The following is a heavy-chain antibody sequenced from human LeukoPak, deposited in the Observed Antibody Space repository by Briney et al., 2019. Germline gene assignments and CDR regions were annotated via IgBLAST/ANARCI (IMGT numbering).Heavy chain of an antibody. CDR1: GLSVSNNY. J-gene: IGHJ3*02. CDR2: IYSSGAT. CDR3: TRAGEVLPHDAFDI. V-gene: IGHV3-53*01. D-gene: IGHD1-26*01. Sequence: GGSLRLSCAASGLSVSNNYMSWVRQTQGEGLQWVSIIYSSGATYYADSLRGRFTMSRDISKNTVYLQLNSLRVEDTAVYFCTRAGEVLPHDAFDIWGQGTMVTVSS.